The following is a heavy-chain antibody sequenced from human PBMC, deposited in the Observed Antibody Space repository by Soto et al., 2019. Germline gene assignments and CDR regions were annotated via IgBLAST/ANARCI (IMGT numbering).Heavy chain of an antibody. CDR1: GGSISSGGYY. Sequence: QVQLQESGPGLVKPSQTLSLTCTVSGGSISSGGYYWSWIRQHPGKGLEWIGYIYYSGSTYYNPSLKSRVTISVDPSKNQFSLKLSSVTAADTAVYYCARDVRFGDYYGMDVWGQGTTVTVSS. D-gene: IGHD3-10*01. J-gene: IGHJ6*02. V-gene: IGHV4-31*03. CDR3: ARDVRFGDYYGMDV. CDR2: IYYSGST.